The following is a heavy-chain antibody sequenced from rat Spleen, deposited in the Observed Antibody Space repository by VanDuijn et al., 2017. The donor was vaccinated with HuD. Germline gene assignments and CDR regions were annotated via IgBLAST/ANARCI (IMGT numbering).Heavy chain of an antibody. V-gene: IGHV2-43*01. CDR3: VRANRETYAHFDY. J-gene: IGHJ2*01. CDR1: GFSLTSYH. CDR2: VWTGGST. Sequence: QVQLKESGPGLVQPSQTLSLTCTVSGFSLTSYHVSWVRQPPGKGLEWMGVVWTGGSTAYNSSFKSRLSVSSDSSKSQVFLRMNSLQTEDTATYYCVRANRETYAHFDYWGQGVMVTVSS. D-gene: IGHD3-8*01.